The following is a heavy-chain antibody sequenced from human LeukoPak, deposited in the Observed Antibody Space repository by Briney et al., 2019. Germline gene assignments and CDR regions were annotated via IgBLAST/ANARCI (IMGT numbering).Heavy chain of an antibody. V-gene: IGHV3-23*01. CDR2: ISGSGGST. Sequence: PGGSLRLSCAASGFTFSSYSMNWVRQAPGKGLEWVSAISGSGGSTYYADSVKGRFTISRDNSKNTLYLQMSSLRAEDTAVYYCAKGTTYYYGSGRLDYWGQGTLVTVSS. CDR3: AKGTTYYYGSGRLDY. CDR1: GFTFSSYS. D-gene: IGHD3-10*01. J-gene: IGHJ4*02.